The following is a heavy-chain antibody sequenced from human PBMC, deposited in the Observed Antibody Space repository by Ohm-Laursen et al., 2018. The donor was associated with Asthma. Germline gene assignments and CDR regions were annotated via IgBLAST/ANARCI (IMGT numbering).Heavy chain of an antibody. D-gene: IGHD3-22*01. Sequence: TLSLTCPVSGDSINSGNNYWSWIRQHPGKGLEWIGYIYYSGLTYSNPSLRSRVIISVDISKNQFSLNLTSVTAADTAVYYCARGAFYYESTGYYFFDHWGQGALVTVSS. CDR1: GDSINSGNNY. J-gene: IGHJ4*02. CDR2: IYYSGLT. CDR3: ARGAFYYESTGYYFFDH. V-gene: IGHV4-31*03.